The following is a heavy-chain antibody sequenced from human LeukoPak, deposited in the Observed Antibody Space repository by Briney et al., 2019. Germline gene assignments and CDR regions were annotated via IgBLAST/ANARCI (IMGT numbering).Heavy chain of an antibody. CDR1: GFTLSTYW. V-gene: IGHV3-74*01. J-gene: IGHJ4*02. D-gene: IGHD5-12*01. Sequence: GGSLRLSCAGSGFTLSTYWMHWVRQAPGGGLVWVSGINTDGSTTSYADSVKGRFTISRDNAKNTLYLQMTSLRVEDTALYYCAKESGYDVDLEYWGQGALVTVSS. CDR2: INTDGSTT. CDR3: AKESGYDVDLEY.